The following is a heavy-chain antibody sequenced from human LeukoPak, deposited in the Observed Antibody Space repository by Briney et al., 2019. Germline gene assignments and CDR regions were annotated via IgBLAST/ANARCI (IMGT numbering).Heavy chain of an antibody. Sequence: SETLSLTCAVYGGSFSGYYWSWIRQPPGKGLEWIGEINDSGSTNYNPSLKSRVTISVDTSKNQFSLKLSSVTAADTAVYYCARGTMTTVTYYFDYWGQGTLVTVSS. J-gene: IGHJ4*02. CDR1: GGSFSGYY. CDR2: INDSGST. CDR3: ARGTMTTVTYYFDY. V-gene: IGHV4-34*01. D-gene: IGHD4-17*01.